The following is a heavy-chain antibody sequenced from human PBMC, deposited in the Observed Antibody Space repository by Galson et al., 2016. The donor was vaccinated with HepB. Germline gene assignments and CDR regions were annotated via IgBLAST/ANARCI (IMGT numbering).Heavy chain of an antibody. V-gene: IGHV3-30*18. J-gene: IGHJ6*02. CDR2: LSYDGSNK. CDR1: GFTFSIYG. CDR3: AKDEFRGESGSHQGSYFGMNV. D-gene: IGHD3-10*01. Sequence: SLRLSCAASGFTFSIYGMHWVRQAPGKGLEWVAVLSYDGSNKYYADSVKGRFTISRDNSKSTVYLQMNNVRAEDTAVYYCAKDEFRGESGSHQGSYFGMNVWGQGTTVTVSS.